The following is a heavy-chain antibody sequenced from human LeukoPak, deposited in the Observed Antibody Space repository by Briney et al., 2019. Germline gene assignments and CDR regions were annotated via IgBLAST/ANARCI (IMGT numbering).Heavy chain of an antibody. Sequence: GEPLKISCKGSGYSFTTYWTGWVRQMPGKGLEWMGIIYPGDSDTRYSPSFQGQVTISADKSISTAYLQWSSLKASDTAMYYCATPYTTSSIAYWGQGTLVTVSS. D-gene: IGHD6-6*01. J-gene: IGHJ4*02. CDR3: ATPYTTSSIAY. CDR2: IYPGDSDT. CDR1: GYSFTTYW. V-gene: IGHV5-51*01.